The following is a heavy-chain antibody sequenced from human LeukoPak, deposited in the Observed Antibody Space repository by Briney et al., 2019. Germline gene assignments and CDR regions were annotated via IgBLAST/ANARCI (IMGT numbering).Heavy chain of an antibody. D-gene: IGHD6-19*01. CDR3: AASRGSGWYYFDY. V-gene: IGHV3-7*01. Sequence: PGGSLRLSCAASGFTFSSYWMSWVRQAPGKGLEWVANIKQDGSEKYYVDSVKGRFTISRDNAKNSLYPQMNSLRAEDTAVYYCAASRGSGWYYFDYWGQGTLVTVSS. CDR2: IKQDGSEK. CDR1: GFTFSSYW. J-gene: IGHJ4*02.